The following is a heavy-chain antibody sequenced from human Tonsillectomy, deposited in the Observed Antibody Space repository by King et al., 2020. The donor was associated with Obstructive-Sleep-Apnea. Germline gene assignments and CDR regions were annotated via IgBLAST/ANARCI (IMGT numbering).Heavy chain of an antibody. CDR3: ARVGSMIRGVNGQKNYGMDV. Sequence: QLVQSGAEVKKPGASVKVSCKASGYTFTSYDINWVRQATGQGHEWMGWMNPDSGNTGYAQKFQGRVTMTKNTSISTAYMELSSLRSEETAVYYCARVGSMIRGVNGQKNYGMDVWGQGTTVTVSS. J-gene: IGHJ6*02. CDR2: MNPDSGNT. CDR1: GYTFTSYD. V-gene: IGHV1-8*01. D-gene: IGHD3-10*01.